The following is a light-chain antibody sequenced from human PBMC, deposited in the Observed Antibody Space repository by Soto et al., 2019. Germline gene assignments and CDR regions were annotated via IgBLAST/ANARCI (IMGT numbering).Light chain of an antibody. CDR3: QQTYSTPRT. CDR2: AAS. Sequence: DIRIYQNPSSVSASVGGKVTMTCLASQSISRYLNWYQQKPGKAPKLLIYAASSLQSGVPSRVSGSGSGTDFTLTISSLQPEDFAPYYCQQTYSTPRTFGGGTKVDIK. CDR1: QSISRY. J-gene: IGKJ4*02. V-gene: IGKV1-39*01.